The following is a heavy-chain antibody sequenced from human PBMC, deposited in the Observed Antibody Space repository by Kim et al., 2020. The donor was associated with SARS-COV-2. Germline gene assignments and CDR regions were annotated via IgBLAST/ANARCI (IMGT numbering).Heavy chain of an antibody. J-gene: IGHJ3*02. Sequence: SETLSLTCAVYGGSFSGYYWSWIRQPPGKGLEWIGEINHSGSTNYNPSLKSRVTISVDTSKNQFSLKLSSVTAADTAVYYCARELREGAAAGTKDDDAFDIWGQGTMVTVSS. V-gene: IGHV4-34*01. CDR1: GGSFSGYY. CDR3: ARELREGAAAGTKDDDAFDI. D-gene: IGHD6-13*01. CDR2: INHSGST.